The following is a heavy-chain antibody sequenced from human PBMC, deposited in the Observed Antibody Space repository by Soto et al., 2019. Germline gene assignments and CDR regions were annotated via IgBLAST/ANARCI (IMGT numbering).Heavy chain of an antibody. Sequence: EVQLVESGGGLIQPGGSLRLSCAVSGFTVSNNYMSWVRQAPGKGLEGVSVIYSGGYTAYGDSVKGRFTISRDNSKNTLFLQINARGPADPAVFSCAANPGGGGYWGQGTLVTVSS. D-gene: IGHD3-10*01. CDR2: IYSGGYT. V-gene: IGHV3-53*01. CDR3: AANPGGGGY. J-gene: IGHJ4*02. CDR1: GFTVSNNY.